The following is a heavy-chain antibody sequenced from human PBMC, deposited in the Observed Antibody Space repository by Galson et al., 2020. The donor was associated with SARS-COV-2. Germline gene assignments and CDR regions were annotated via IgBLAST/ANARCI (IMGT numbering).Heavy chain of an antibody. Sequence: GESLKISCSASGFTFSSNAMHWVRQAPGKGLEYVSAISSNGGSTYYADSVKGRFTISRDNSKNTLYLQMSSLKDEDRAVYYCVKDWYGDYLGQGTLVTVSS. CDR2: ISSNGGST. CDR3: VKDWYGDY. D-gene: IGHD6-13*01. V-gene: IGHV3-64D*06. J-gene: IGHJ4*02. CDR1: GFTFSSNA.